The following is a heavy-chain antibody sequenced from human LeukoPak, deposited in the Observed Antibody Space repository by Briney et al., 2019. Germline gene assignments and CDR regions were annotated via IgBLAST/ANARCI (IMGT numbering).Heavy chain of an antibody. CDR3: AKDRGSIAAPENWYFDL. CDR2: ISGSGGST. CDR1: KFNFNTYG. V-gene: IGHV3-23*01. J-gene: IGHJ2*01. D-gene: IGHD6-13*01. Sequence: PGGSLRLSCTTSKFNFNTYGMTWVRQAPGKGLEWVSSISGSGGSTQYAASVQGRFTISRDNSKNTLYLQMNSLRAEDTALYYCAKDRGSIAAPENWYFDLWGRGTLVTVSS.